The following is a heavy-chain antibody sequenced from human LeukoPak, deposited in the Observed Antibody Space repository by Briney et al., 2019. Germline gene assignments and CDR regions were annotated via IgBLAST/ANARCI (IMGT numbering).Heavy chain of an antibody. Sequence: GGSLRLSCAASGFTFSSYWMSWVRQAPGTGLEWVANIKQDGSEKYYVDSVKGRFTISRDNAKNSLYLQMNSLRAEDTAVYYCARLVVTPPEKHIDYWGQGTLVTVSS. J-gene: IGHJ4*02. CDR2: IKQDGSEK. CDR3: ARLVVTPPEKHIDY. CDR1: GFTFSSYW. V-gene: IGHV3-7*01. D-gene: IGHD4-23*01.